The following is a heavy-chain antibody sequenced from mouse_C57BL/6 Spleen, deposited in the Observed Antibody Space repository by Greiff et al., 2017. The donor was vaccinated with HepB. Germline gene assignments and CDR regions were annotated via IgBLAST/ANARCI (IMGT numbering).Heavy chain of an antibody. CDR2: INPSNGGT. V-gene: IGHV1-53*01. Sequence: VQLQQPGTELVKPGASVKLSCKASGYTFTSYWMHWVKQRPGQGLEWIGNINPSNGGTNYNEKFKSKATLTVDKSSSTAYMQLSSLTSEDSAVYYCARGNYGNYGAMDYWGQGTSVTVSS. J-gene: IGHJ4*01. CDR3: ARGNYGNYGAMDY. CDR1: GYTFTSYW. D-gene: IGHD2-1*01.